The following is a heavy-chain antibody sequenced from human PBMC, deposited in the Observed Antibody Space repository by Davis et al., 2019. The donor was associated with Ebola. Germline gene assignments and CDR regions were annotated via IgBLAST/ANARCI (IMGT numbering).Heavy chain of an antibody. CDR3: ARDGYSSSWYD. D-gene: IGHD6-13*01. J-gene: IGHJ4*02. CDR2: IWYDGSNK. V-gene: IGHV3-33*08. CDR1: GFTFSSYA. Sequence: GESLKISCAASGFTFSSYAMHWVRQAPGKGLEWVAVIWYDGSNKYYADSVKGRFTISRDNSKNTLYLQMNSLRAEDTAVYYCARDGYSSSWYDWGQGTLVTVSS.